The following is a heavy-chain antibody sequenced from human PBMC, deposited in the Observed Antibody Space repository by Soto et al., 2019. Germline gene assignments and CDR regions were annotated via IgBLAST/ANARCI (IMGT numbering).Heavy chain of an antibody. D-gene: IGHD2-15*01. J-gene: IGHJ6*03. Sequence: DVRLVESGGGLVQTGKSLRLSCEVSEMTFSLFAMSWVRRVPGKRLEWGATIKDDGSEKSYVGSVKGRFTISRDNDKNSLFLEINDLRADDSSVYYCVLVPLPIEGGNYYYYYMDVWGKGTTVTVSS. CDR3: VLVPLPIEGGNYYYYYMDV. CDR2: IKDDGSEK. CDR1: EMTFSLFA. V-gene: IGHV3-7*01.